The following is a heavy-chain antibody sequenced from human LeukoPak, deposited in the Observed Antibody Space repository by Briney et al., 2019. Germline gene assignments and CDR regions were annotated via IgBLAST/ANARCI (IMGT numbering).Heavy chain of an antibody. V-gene: IGHV1-8*01. CDR2: MNPNSGNT. CDR1: GYTFTSYD. CDR3: TRGRIKDGPQKLFES. J-gene: IGHJ4*02. Sequence: PVASVKVSCKASGYTFTSYDINWVRQATGQGLEWMGWMNPNSGNTGYAQKFQGRVTLTRNTSISTAYMEVSSLISEDAAVYYCTRGRIKDGPQKLFESWGQGTLVTVSS. D-gene: IGHD5-24*01.